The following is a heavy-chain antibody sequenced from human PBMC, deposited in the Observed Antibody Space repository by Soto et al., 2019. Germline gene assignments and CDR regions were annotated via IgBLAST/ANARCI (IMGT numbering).Heavy chain of an antibody. CDR1: GGTFNSYD. CDR3: ARLSRPNYYDTSGFFKDNWFDP. J-gene: IGHJ5*02. Sequence: SVKVSCKASGGTFNSYDVNWVRQAPGQGLEWMGGIIPIVETPKYAQKFQGRVTITADESTNTVYMELSSLRSEDTAMYYCARLSRPNYYDTSGFFKDNWFDPWGQGTLVTVSS. CDR2: IIPIVETP. V-gene: IGHV1-69*13. D-gene: IGHD3-22*01.